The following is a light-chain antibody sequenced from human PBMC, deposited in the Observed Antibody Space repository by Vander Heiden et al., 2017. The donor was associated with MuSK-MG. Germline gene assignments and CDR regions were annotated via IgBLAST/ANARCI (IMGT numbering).Light chain of an antibody. CDR1: QSISKF. V-gene: IGKV1-39*01. CDR2: AAS. CDR3: LQSSITPLT. J-gene: IGKJ4*01. Sequence: DIQMTQSPSPLSASVGDRITITCRASQSISKFLNWYQQKPGKAAKLLIYAASSLQSGVPSKFSGSGSGTDFTLTISSLQPEDSATYYCLQSSITPLTFGGGTKVEIK.